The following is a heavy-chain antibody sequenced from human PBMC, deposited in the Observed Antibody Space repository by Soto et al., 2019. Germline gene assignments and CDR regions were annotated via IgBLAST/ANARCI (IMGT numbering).Heavy chain of an antibody. CDR1: GGSFSGHS. CDR3: STRAYDTNGYYRFDP. Sequence: TLSLTCAVYGGSFSGHSWTWIRQSPGKGLEWIGDINHSGRVNYSPSLKSRVTISLDTSKNQFSLTLSAVTAADTAMYYCSTRAYDTNGYYRFDPWGQGTLVTVSS. D-gene: IGHD3-22*01. V-gene: IGHV4-34*01. CDR2: INHSGRV. J-gene: IGHJ5*01.